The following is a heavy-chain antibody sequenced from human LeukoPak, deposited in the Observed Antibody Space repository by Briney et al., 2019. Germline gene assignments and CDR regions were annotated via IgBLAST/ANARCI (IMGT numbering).Heavy chain of an antibody. D-gene: IGHD6-19*01. CDR2: IYYSGTT. Sequence: SETLSLTCTVSGGSISSYYWSWIRQPPGKGLEWIGYIYYSGTTNYNPSLKRRVTISVATSKKQFSLNLSSVTAADTAVYYCARGGGGEYSSGWYDYWGQGTLVTVSS. V-gene: IGHV4-59*01. CDR1: GGSISSYY. J-gene: IGHJ4*02. CDR3: ARGGGGEYSSGWYDY.